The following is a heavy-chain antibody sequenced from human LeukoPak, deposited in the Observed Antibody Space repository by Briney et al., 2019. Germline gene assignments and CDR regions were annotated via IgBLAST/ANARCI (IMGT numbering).Heavy chain of an antibody. Sequence: PTGGSLRLSCAASGFTISDYSMNWVRQAPGKGLEWVSYISSSSSTIYYADSVKGRFTISRDNAKNSLYVQMNSLRAEDTAVYYCAGRYCTSGVCSPFDYWGQGTPVTVSS. CDR1: GFTISDYS. CDR3: AGRYCTSGVCSPFDY. J-gene: IGHJ4*02. D-gene: IGHD2-8*01. CDR2: ISSSSSTI. V-gene: IGHV3-48*04.